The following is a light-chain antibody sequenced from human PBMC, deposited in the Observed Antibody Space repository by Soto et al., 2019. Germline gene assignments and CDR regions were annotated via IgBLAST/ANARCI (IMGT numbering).Light chain of an antibody. CDR3: QVWDISSGHVV. Sequence: SYELTQPPSVSVAPGKTASVAGGGSNIGSKSVHWYQKKSGQAPVLVMYYDSDRPSGIPERFSGSNSGNTATLTISRVEAGDEADYYCQVWDISSGHVVFGGGTKLTFL. CDR1: NIGSKS. V-gene: IGLV3-21*01. J-gene: IGLJ3*02. CDR2: YDS.